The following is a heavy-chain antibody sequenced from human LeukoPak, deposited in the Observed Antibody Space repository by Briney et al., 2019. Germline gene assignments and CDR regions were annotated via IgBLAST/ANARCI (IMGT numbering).Heavy chain of an antibody. CDR3: ARQNPAASGQGLDY. V-gene: IGHV4-59*08. Sequence: PSETLSLTCTVSGGFISGHYWSWIRQPPGKRLEWIGYIYHSGTTSYNPSLKSPLTLSVDTSENQFSLELTSVTAADTAVYYCARQNPAASGQGLDYWGQGTLVTVSS. D-gene: IGHD6-13*01. CDR1: GGFISGHY. J-gene: IGHJ4*02. CDR2: IYHSGTT.